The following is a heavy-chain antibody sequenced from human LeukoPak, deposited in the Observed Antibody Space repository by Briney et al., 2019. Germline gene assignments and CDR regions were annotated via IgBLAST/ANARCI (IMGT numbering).Heavy chain of an antibody. J-gene: IGHJ4*02. CDR1: GFTFSSYA. D-gene: IGHD5-18*01. Sequence: GGSLRLSCAASGFTFSSYAMSWVRQAPGKGLEWVSAISGSGGSTYYADSVKGRFTISRDNSKNTLYPQMNSLRAEDTAVYYCAKVDKKTWIQLWLDVCFDYWGQGTLVTVSS. V-gene: IGHV3-23*01. CDR2: ISGSGGST. CDR3: AKVDKKTWIQLWLDVCFDY.